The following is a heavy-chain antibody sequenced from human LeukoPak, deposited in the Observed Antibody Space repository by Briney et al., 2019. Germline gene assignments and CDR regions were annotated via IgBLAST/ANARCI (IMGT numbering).Heavy chain of an antibody. D-gene: IGHD3-10*01. Sequence: GGSLRLSCAASGLTVDKAWMSWVRQAPGKGLEWVGRIKSRTDGGTIDYAAPVKGRFTISRDDSKNMLYLQMTSLKTEDTAVYYCTTINFGAFDIWGQGTMVTVSS. J-gene: IGHJ3*02. CDR2: IKSRTDGGTI. V-gene: IGHV3-15*01. CDR3: TTINFGAFDI. CDR1: GLTVDKAW.